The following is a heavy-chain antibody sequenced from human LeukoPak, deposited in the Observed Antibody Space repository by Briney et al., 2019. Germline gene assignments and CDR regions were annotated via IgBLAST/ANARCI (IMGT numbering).Heavy chain of an antibody. Sequence: ASVKVSCMASGYTFTSYYIHWVRQAPGQGLEWMGWINPNSGGRSAAPKFQGRVTMTGDTSISTAYMELNSLTSDDTAVYYCARVRAAAGAGDFDYWGQGTLVTVSS. D-gene: IGHD6-13*01. V-gene: IGHV1-2*02. CDR1: GYTFTSYY. CDR3: ARVRAAAGAGDFDY. CDR2: INPNSGGR. J-gene: IGHJ4*02.